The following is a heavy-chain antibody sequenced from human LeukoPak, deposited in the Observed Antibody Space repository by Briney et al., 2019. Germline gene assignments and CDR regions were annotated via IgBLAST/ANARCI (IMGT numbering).Heavy chain of an antibody. CDR3: ARVGPGHKGGEVDY. CDR1: GFTFSSFG. J-gene: IGHJ4*02. D-gene: IGHD3-10*01. Sequence: PGGSLRLSCAASGFTFSSFGMSWVRRAPGKGLEWVSGINWNGGSTGYADSVKGRFTISRDNAKNSLYLQMNSLRAEDTALYYCARVGPGHKGGEVDYWGQGTLVTVSS. CDR2: INWNGGST. V-gene: IGHV3-20*04.